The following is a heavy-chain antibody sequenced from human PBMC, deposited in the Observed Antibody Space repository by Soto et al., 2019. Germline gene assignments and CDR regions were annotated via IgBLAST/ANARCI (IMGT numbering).Heavy chain of an antibody. CDR1: GCTISSYS. CDR2: IFYSGDSS. V-gene: IGHV3-23*01. CDR3: EKVPVTTSPSLDY. D-gene: IGHD2-2*01. J-gene: IGHJ4*02. Sequence: EVHLLDSGGGLAQPGGSRRLSCAASGCTISSYSMSWVRQCPGKGLEWIACIFYSGDSSYYADSVKGQFTISRDNSKNTLYLTMHSLRVEDTAIYYCEKVPVTTSPSLDYWGQGALVSVSS.